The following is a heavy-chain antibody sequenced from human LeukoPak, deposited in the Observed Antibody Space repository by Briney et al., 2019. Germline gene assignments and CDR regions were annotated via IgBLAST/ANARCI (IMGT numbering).Heavy chain of an antibody. J-gene: IGHJ6*03. D-gene: IGHD3-3*01. Sequence: SETLSLTCAVYGGSFSGYYWSWIRQPPGKGLEWIGEINHSGSTNYNPSLKSRVTISVDTSKNQFSLKLSSVTAADTAVYYCAKGEPEGARITIFGVGIYYYYYMDVWGKGTTVTVSS. V-gene: IGHV4-34*01. CDR2: INHSGST. CDR1: GGSFSGYY. CDR3: AKGEPEGARITIFGVGIYYYYYMDV.